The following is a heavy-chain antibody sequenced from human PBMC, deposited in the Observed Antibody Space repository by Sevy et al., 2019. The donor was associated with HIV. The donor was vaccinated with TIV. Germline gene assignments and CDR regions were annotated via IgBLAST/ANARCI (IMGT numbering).Heavy chain of an antibody. CDR2: FDSQDGET. V-gene: IGHV1-24*01. CDR3: ATVGLRYYSGSSSYQGYWFDP. D-gene: IGHD2-15*01. Sequence: ASVKVSCKVSGYTLTKLSIHWVRQAPGKGLEWMGDFDSQDGETIYSQRFQGRVTMTVDTPTDTAYMDLSSLTSEDTAVYYCATVGLRYYSGSSSYQGYWFDPWGQGTLVTVSS. CDR1: GYTLTKLS. J-gene: IGHJ5*02.